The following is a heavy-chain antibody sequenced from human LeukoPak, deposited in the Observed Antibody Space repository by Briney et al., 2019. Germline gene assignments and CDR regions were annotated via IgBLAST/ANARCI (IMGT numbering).Heavy chain of an antibody. Sequence: GGSLRLSCAASGFTFSSYGMHWVRQAPGKGLEGVAVISYDGSNKYYADSVKGRFTISRDNSKNTLYLQMNSLRAEDTAVYYCAKDHYRPVAADYFDYWGQGALVTVSS. D-gene: IGHD6-19*01. CDR1: GFTFSSYG. CDR3: AKDHYRPVAADYFDY. V-gene: IGHV3-30*18. CDR2: ISYDGSNK. J-gene: IGHJ4*02.